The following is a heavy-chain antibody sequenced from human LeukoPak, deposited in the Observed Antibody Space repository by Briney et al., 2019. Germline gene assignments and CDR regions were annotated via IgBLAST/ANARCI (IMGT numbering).Heavy chain of an antibody. Sequence: GGSLRLSCAASGFTFSSYAMSWVRQALGKGLEWVSGISGSGGRTYYADSVKGRFTISRDNSKNTLYLQMNSLRAEDTAIYYCAKDDWDSSNWYVFDYWGQGTLVTVSS. CDR1: GFTFSSYA. CDR3: AKDDWDSSNWYVFDY. CDR2: ISGSGGRT. D-gene: IGHD6-13*01. V-gene: IGHV3-23*01. J-gene: IGHJ4*02.